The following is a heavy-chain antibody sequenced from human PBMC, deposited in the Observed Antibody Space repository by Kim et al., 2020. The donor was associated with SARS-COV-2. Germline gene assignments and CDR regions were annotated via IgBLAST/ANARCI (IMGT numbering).Heavy chain of an antibody. D-gene: IGHD6-19*01. CDR3: ARDVPTGWSFDF. CDR2: R. J-gene: IGHJ4*02. V-gene: IGHV3-30*03. Sequence: RIYADAVRYRFTISRDNSKNTVYLMMDNLRPEDTATYFCARDVPTGWSFDFWGQGTVVTVSS.